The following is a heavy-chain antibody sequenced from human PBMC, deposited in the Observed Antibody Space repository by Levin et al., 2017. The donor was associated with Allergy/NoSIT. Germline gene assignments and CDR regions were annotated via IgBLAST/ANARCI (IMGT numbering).Heavy chain of an antibody. D-gene: IGHD3-10*01. CDR3: AKENYGSGSYYSATDYYYMDG. CDR1: GFTFSSYG. CDR2: ISYDGSNK. J-gene: IGHJ6*03. V-gene: IGHV3-30*18. Sequence: LSLTCAASGFTFSSYGMHWVRQAPGKGLEWVAVISYDGSNKYYADSVKGRFTISRDNSKNTLYLQMNSLRAEDTAVYYCAKENYGSGSYYSATDYYYMDGWGKGTTVTVSS.